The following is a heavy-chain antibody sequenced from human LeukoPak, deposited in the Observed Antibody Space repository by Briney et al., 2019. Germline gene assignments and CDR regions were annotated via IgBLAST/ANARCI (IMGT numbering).Heavy chain of an antibody. J-gene: IGHJ5*02. CDR2: MDGGGSAT. CDR3: AKDRGGYYDSSSNWFDP. V-gene: IGHV3-7*03. Sequence: GGSLRLSCAASGFAFNSYWMSWVRQTPGKGLEWVATMDGGGSATYYVDSVKGRFTISRDNAKNSLYLQMNSLRAEDTALYYCAKDRGGYYDSSSNWFDPWGQGTLVTVSS. CDR1: GFAFNSYW. D-gene: IGHD3-22*01.